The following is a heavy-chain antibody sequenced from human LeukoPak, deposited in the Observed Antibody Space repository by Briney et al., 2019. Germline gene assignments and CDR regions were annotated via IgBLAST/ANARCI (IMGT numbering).Heavy chain of an antibody. CDR3: ASGGNFDWLINWFDP. J-gene: IGHJ5*02. D-gene: IGHD3-9*01. Sequence: SETLSLTCTVSGGSISSSSYYWGWIRQPPGTGLEWIGSIYYSGSTYYNPSLKSRVTISVDTSKNQFSLKLSSVTAADTAVYYCASGGNFDWLINWFDPWGQGTLVTVSS. CDR2: IYYSGST. V-gene: IGHV4-39*01. CDR1: GGSISSSSYY.